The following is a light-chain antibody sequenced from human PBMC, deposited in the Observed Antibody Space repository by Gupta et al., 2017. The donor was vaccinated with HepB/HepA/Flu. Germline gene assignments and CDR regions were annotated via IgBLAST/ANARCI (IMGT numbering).Light chain of an antibody. J-gene: IGKJ3*01. Sequence: EIVLTQSPGTLSLSPGERVTLPCRASQSVNSNYLAWYQQKPGQAPSLLIYAASSRATGIPDRFSDSGSGTDFTLTISRLEPEDFAVYYCQQYGDSRPLTFGPGTKVDIK. CDR1: QSVNSNY. CDR3: QQYGDSRPLT. CDR2: AAS. V-gene: IGKV3-20*01.